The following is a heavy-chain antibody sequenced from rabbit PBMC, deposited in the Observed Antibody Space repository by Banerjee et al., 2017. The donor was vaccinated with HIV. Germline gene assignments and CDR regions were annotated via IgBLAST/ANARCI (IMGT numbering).Heavy chain of an antibody. J-gene: IGHJ6*01. D-gene: IGHD7-1*01. CDR2: IYAGSSGST. Sequence: LEESGGGLVKPEGSLTLTCKASGFSFSNKYVMCWVRQAPGKGLEWIACIYAGSSGSTYYASWAKGRFTISKPSSTTVTLQMTSLTAADTATYFCARGSGGSAGIAPYDMDLWGPGTLVTVS. CDR3: ARGSGGSAGIAPYDMDL. V-gene: IGHV1S45*01. CDR1: GFSFSNKYV.